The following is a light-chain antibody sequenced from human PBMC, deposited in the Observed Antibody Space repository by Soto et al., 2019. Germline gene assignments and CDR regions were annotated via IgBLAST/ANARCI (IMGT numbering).Light chain of an antibody. CDR3: QQRSNWPPIT. V-gene: IGKV3-11*01. Sequence: EIVMTQSPATLSVSPGERATLSCRASQSVSSNLAWSQQKPGQAPRLLIYGASTRATGIPARFSGSGSGTDFTLTISSLEPEDFAVYYCQQRSNWPPITFGQGTRLEIK. CDR1: QSVSSN. CDR2: GAS. J-gene: IGKJ5*01.